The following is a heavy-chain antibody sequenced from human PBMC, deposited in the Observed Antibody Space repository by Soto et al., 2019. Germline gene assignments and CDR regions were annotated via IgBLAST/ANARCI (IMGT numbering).Heavy chain of an antibody. CDR3: AGGDHWRLVEY. J-gene: IGHJ4*02. CDR1: GDSITARY. V-gene: IGHV4-4*09. CDR2: IYTTGD. Sequence: SETLSLTCTVSGDSITARYWSWIRQPPGKGLEWVGYIYTTGDNYNPSLMSRASMSLDTSKNLFSLRLRSVTAADTAVYYCAGGDHWRLVEYWGRGNLVTAPQ. D-gene: IGHD3-16*01.